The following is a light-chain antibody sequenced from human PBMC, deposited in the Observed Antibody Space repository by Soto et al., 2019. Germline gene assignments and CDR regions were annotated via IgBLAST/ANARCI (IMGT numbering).Light chain of an antibody. CDR1: QGISSY. CDR3: QPIND. CDR2: AAS. V-gene: IGKV1-9*01. Sequence: PLNHTPASVSTSISYLVTITCRASQGISSYLAWYQQKPGKAPKLLIYAASTLQSGVPSRFSGSGSGTDGTLTISSMQPEDFATYYWQPINDFGGGTK. J-gene: IGKJ4*01.